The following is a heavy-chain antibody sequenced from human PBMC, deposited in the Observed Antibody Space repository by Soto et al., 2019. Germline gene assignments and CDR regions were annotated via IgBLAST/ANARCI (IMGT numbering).Heavy chain of an antibody. Sequence: QGQLVQSGAEVKKPGASVKVSCKASGYTFTRYGISWVRQAPGQGLEWMGWISGYNGDTNYAQKFQGRVTITIDTSTSTSYMELRSLTSDDTAVYYCAKNGQPPYYYYGMDVWGQGTTFTVSS. V-gene: IGHV1-18*01. D-gene: IGHD2-8*01. CDR3: AKNGQPPYYYYGMDV. CDR1: GYTFTRYG. CDR2: ISGYNGDT. J-gene: IGHJ6*02.